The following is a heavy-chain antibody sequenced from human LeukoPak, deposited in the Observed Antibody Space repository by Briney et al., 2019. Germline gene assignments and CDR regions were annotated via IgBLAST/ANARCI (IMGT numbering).Heavy chain of an antibody. CDR1: GDSISSSSYY. J-gene: IGHJ4*02. Sequence: SETLSLTCTVSGDSISSSSYYWGWIRQPPGKGLEWIGSIYYSGSTYYNPSLKSRVTISVDTSKNQFSLKLSSVTAADTAVYYCATTSKGVVVVFWGQGTLVTVSS. CDR2: IYYSGST. V-gene: IGHV4-39*01. D-gene: IGHD2-15*01. CDR3: ATTSKGVVVVF.